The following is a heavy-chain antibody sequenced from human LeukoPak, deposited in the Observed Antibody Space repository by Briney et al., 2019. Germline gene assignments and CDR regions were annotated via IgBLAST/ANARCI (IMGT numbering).Heavy chain of an antibody. D-gene: IGHD3-22*01. CDR2: IYPGDSDT. J-gene: IGHJ5*02. V-gene: IGHV5-51*01. Sequence: GEALQISCKGSGYGFTSYWIGWARPMRGKGREWMGIIYPGDSDTRYSPSFQGQVTISADKSMSTAYLQWSRLKASNTAMYYCASNYYEGWFDPWGQGTLVTVSS. CDR1: GYGFTSYW. CDR3: ASNYYEGWFDP.